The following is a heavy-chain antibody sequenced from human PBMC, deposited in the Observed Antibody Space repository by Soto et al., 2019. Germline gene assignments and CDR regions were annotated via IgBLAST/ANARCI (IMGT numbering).Heavy chain of an antibody. CDR3: ARDSRKFGANRNYYYYGMDV. CDR1: GGSISSGGYY. J-gene: IGHJ6*02. D-gene: IGHD3-3*01. CDR2: IYYSGST. V-gene: IGHV4-31*03. Sequence: SETLSLTCTVSGGSISSGGYYWSWIRQHPGKGLEWIGYIYYSGSTYYNPSLKSRVTISVDTSKNQFSLKLSSVTAADTAVYYCARDSRKFGANRNYYYYGMDVWGQGTTVTVSS.